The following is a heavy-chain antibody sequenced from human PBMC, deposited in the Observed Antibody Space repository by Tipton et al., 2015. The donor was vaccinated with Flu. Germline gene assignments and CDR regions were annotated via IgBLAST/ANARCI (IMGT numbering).Heavy chain of an antibody. CDR3: AKEPNPRYGDQDGGFDY. V-gene: IGHV3-9*01. D-gene: IGHD4-17*01. Sequence: SLRLSCAASGFTFDDYAMHWVRQAPGKGLEWVSGISWNSGSIGYADSVKGRFTISRDNAKNSLYLQMNSLRAEDTALYYCAKEPNPRYGDQDGGFDYWGQGTLVTVSS. CDR2: ISWNSGSI. J-gene: IGHJ4*02. CDR1: GFTFDDYA.